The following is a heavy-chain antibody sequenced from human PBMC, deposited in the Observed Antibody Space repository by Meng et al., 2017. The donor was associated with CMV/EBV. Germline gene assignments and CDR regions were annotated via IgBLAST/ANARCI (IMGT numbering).Heavy chain of an antibody. CDR2: ISAYNGNT. CDR3: ARVAYSSSWYHAFDY. Sequence: GYTFTSYGISWVRQAPGQGLEWMGWISAYNGNTNYAQKLQGRVTMTTDTSTSTAYMELRSLRSDDTAVYYCARVAYSSSWYHAFDYWGQGTLVTVSS. CDR1: GYTFTSYG. V-gene: IGHV1-18*01. J-gene: IGHJ4*02. D-gene: IGHD6-13*01.